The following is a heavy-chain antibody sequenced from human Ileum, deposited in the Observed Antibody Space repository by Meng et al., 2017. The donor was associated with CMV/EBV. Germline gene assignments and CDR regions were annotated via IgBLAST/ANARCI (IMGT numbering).Heavy chain of an antibody. CDR2: INNRGST. V-gene: IGHV4-34*01. CDR3: ARASPQRRFLSY. Sequence: QVQLQRGGAGQLKPSETLALVCAVHNSAFSDYYWTWIRQSPGKGLEWIGEINNRGSTNYNPSLKSRVTISIDTSRNQFSLKLTSMTAADTAVYYCARASPQRRFLSYWGQGTLVTVSS. J-gene: IGHJ4*02. CDR1: NSAFSDYY. D-gene: IGHD3-3*01.